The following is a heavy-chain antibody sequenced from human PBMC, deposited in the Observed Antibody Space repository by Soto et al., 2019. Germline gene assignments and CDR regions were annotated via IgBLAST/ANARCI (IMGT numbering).Heavy chain of an antibody. J-gene: IGHJ5*02. V-gene: IGHV1-8*01. D-gene: IGHD2-15*01. CDR1: GYTFTSYD. CDR2: MNPNSGNT. CDR3: GRVCGGGSCRGVGSAP. Sequence: QVQLVQSGAEVKKPGASVKVSCKASGYTFTSYDINWVRQATGQGLEWMGWMNPNSGNTGYAQKFQGRVTMPRNTPKSTAYGGQRSRGSEDPAVNYGGRVCGGGSCRGVGSAPGGQGPLVTVPS.